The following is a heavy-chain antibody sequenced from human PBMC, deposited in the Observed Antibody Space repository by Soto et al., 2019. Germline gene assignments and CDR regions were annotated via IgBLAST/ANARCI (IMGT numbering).Heavy chain of an antibody. CDR1: GGTFSSYA. V-gene: IGHV1-69*13. J-gene: IGHJ6*02. CDR3: ARDSEVPGIAVASVPSSTTEGMDV. D-gene: IGHD6-19*01. Sequence: GASVKVSCKASGGTFSSYAISWVRQAPGQGLEWMGGIIPIFGTANYAQKFQGRVTITADESTSTAYMELSSLRSEDTAVYYCARDSEVPGIAVASVPSSTTEGMDVWGQGITVTVSS. CDR2: IIPIFGTA.